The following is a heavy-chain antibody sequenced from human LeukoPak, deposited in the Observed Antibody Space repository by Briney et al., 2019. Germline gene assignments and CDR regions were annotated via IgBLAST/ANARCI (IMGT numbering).Heavy chain of an antibody. J-gene: IGHJ5*02. CDR2: IKQDGSEK. Sequence: GGSLRLSCAASGFTFSSYWMSWVRQAPGKGLEWVANIKQDGSEKYYVDSVKGRFTISRDNAKNTLYLQMNSLRAEDTAVYYCARRMVRGVIRWFDPWGQGTLVTVSS. D-gene: IGHD3-10*01. CDR3: ARRMVRGVIRWFDP. V-gene: IGHV3-7*01. CDR1: GFTFSSYW.